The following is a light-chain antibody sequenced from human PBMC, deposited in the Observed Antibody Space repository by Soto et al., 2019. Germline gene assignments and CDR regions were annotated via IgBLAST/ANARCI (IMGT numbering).Light chain of an antibody. V-gene: IGLV1-40*01. CDR2: GNS. CDR1: SSNIGAGYD. J-gene: IGLJ2*01. Sequence: QSVLTQPPSVSGAPGQRVTISCTGSSSNIGAGYDVHWYQQLPGTAPKLLIYGNSNRPSGVPDRFSGSKSGTSASLAISGLQDEDEADYHCQSQDTSASVIFGGGTKLTVL. CDR3: QSQDTSASVI.